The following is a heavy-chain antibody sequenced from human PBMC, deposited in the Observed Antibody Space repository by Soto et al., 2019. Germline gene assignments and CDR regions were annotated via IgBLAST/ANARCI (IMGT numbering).Heavy chain of an antibody. Sequence: QVQLQESGPGLVKPSETLSLTCTVSGGSVSSGSYYWSWIRQPPGKGLEWIGYIYYSGSTNYNPSLKSPVTISVDTSKNQFSLKLSSVTAADTAVYYCARDPSGLFFDYWGQGTLVTVSS. CDR1: GGSVSSGSYY. J-gene: IGHJ4*02. CDR3: ARDPSGLFFDY. D-gene: IGHD6-19*01. CDR2: IYYSGST. V-gene: IGHV4-61*01.